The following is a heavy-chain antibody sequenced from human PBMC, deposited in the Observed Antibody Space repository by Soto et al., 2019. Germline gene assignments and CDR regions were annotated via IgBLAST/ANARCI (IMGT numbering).Heavy chain of an antibody. Sequence: QVQLLQSGAEVKKPGSSVKVSCKASGGTFSSYAISWVRQAPGQGLVWMGGIITIFGAANYAQKLQGRVTIPAYESTLTAYMELSSLRSEDTSVYYCANFLRRYYYYGIDVWGQGTTVTVSS. V-gene: IGHV1-69*01. CDR1: GGTFSSYA. CDR3: ANFLRRYYYYGIDV. CDR2: IITIFGAA. J-gene: IGHJ6*02. D-gene: IGHD3-16*01.